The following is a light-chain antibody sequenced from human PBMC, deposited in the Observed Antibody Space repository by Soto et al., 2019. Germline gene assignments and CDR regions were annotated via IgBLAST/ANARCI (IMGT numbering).Light chain of an antibody. V-gene: IGLV2-14*03. CDR2: DVS. CDR3: SSYGASSTL. J-gene: IGLJ2*01. CDR1: SSDIGSYNY. Sequence: QSALTQPASLSGSPGQSITISCTGTSSDIGSYNYTSWYQQHPGKAPKLMIFDVSYRPSGISDRFSGSKSGNTASLTISGLQPEDEADYYCSSYGASSTLFGGGTKVTVL.